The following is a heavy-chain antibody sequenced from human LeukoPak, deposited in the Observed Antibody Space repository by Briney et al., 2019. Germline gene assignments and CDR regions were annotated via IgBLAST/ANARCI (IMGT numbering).Heavy chain of an antibody. CDR2: IWYDGSNK. CDR3: TRPLSGSYPNWFDP. J-gene: IGHJ5*02. D-gene: IGHD1-26*01. CDR1: GFTFSSYG. Sequence: GGSLRLSCAASGFTFSSYGMHWVRQAPGKGLEWVAVIWYDGSNKYYADSVKGRFTISRDNSKNTLYLQMNSLRAEDTAVYYCTRPLSGSYPNWFDPWGQGTLVTVSS. V-gene: IGHV3-33*01.